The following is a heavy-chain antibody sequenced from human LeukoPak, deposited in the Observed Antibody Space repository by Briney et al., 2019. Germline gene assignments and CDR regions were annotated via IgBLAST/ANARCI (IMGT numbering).Heavy chain of an antibody. CDR3: ARLRDEGYSYGSLDY. V-gene: IGHV3-21*01. CDR2: ISSSSSYI. D-gene: IGHD5-18*01. J-gene: IGHJ4*02. CDR1: GFTFSTYS. Sequence: PGGSLRLSCVASGFTFSTYSMNWVRQAPGKGLEWVSSISSSSSYIKYADSVKGRFTISRDNAKKSLHLQMNSLRAEDTAVYYCARLRDEGYSYGSLDYWGQGTLVTVSS.